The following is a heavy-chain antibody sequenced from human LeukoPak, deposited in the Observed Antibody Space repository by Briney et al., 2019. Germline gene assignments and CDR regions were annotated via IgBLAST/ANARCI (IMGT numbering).Heavy chain of an antibody. CDR3: AREGSSTSYAFDI. J-gene: IGHJ3*02. D-gene: IGHD6-13*01. V-gene: IGHV3-11*04. CDR1: GFTFSDYY. Sequence: GGSLRLSCAASGFTFSDYYMSWIRQAPGKGLEWVSYISSSGSTIYYADSVKGRFTISRDNAKNSLYLQMNSLRDEDTAVYYCAREGSSTSYAFDIWGQGTMVTVSS. CDR2: ISSSGSTI.